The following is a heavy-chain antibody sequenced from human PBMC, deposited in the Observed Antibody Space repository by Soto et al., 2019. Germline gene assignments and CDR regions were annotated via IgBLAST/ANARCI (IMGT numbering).Heavy chain of an antibody. D-gene: IGHD6-13*01. CDR2: NIPIFGTA. V-gene: IGHV1-69*01. Sequence: QVQLVQSGAEVKKPGSSVMVSCKASGGTFSSYAISWVRRAPGQGLEWMGGNIPIFGTANYAQKFQGRVKIPADQSTSTAYMEMSSLGPEDTAVYYCAREVVAAAGIPTRSGAFDFWRQGTMVTVSS. CDR1: GGTFSSYA. J-gene: IGHJ3*01. CDR3: AREVVAAAGIPTRSGAFDF.